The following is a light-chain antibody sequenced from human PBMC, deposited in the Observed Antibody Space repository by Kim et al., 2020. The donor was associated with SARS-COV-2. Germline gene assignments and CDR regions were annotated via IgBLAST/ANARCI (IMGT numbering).Light chain of an antibody. V-gene: IGLV3-19*01. CDR2: KE. J-gene: IGLJ3*02. Sequence: SVQKVRIICHGESRHICYSATYYQKTAEQPPVVLFDKENRPSGIPDRFSGSASGNTASLTITGAQAEDEADYYCSSRDSSGDNVVFGGGTKVTVL. CDR3: SSRDSSGDNVV. CDR1: RHICYS.